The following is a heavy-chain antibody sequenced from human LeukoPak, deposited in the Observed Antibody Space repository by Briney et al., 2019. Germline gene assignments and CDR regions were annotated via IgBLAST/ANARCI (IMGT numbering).Heavy chain of an antibody. CDR3: AREDASGFDY. J-gene: IGHJ4*02. V-gene: IGHV3-30*02. D-gene: IGHD6-25*01. Sequence: PGGSLRLSCAASGFTFSSYGMHWVRQAPGKGLEWVAFIRYDGSNKYYADSVKGRFTISRDNSKNTLYLHVNSLRPEDTAVYYCAREDASGFDYWGQGTLVTVSS. CDR1: GFTFSSYG. CDR2: IRYDGSNK.